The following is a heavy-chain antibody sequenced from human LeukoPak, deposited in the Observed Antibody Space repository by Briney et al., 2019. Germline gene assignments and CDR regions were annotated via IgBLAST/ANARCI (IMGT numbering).Heavy chain of an antibody. D-gene: IGHD1-26*01. J-gene: IGHJ4*02. V-gene: IGHV3-15*01. CDR2: IKSKTDGGTT. CDR3: TTESELSFFDY. Sequence: PGGSLRLSCAASGFTFSSYAMSWVRQAPGKGLEWVGRIKSKTDGGTTDYAAPVKGRFTISRDDSKNTLYLQMNSLKTEDTAGYYCTTESELSFFDYWGQGTLVTVSS. CDR1: GFTFSSYA.